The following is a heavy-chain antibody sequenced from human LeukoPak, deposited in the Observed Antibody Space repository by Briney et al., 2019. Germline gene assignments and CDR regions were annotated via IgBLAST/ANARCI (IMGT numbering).Heavy chain of an antibody. CDR3: ARGDGSGSGRWFEP. Sequence: PSETLSLTCTVSGASISSGTYSWSWIRQPPGEGLEWIGYIYHTGSTYYNPSPKGRVTISVDRSKNQFSLNLNFVTAADTALYYCARGDGSGSGRWFEPWGQGTLITVSS. D-gene: IGHD3-10*01. CDR2: IYHTGST. CDR1: GASISSGTYS. J-gene: IGHJ5*02. V-gene: IGHV4-30-2*01.